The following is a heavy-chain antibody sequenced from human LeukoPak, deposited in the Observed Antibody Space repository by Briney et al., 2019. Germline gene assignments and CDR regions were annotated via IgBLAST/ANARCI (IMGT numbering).Heavy chain of an antibody. CDR1: GFTFGDYA. J-gene: IGHJ6*02. V-gene: IGHV3-49*03. CDR3: TRARIGLRELYYGMDV. Sequence: LTGGSLRLSCTASGFTFGDYAMSWFRQAPGKGLEWVGFIRSKAYGGTTEYAASVKGRFTISRDDSKSIAYLQMNSLKTEDTAVYYCTRARIGLRELYYGMDVWGQGTTVTVSS. D-gene: IGHD1-26*01. CDR2: IRSKAYGGTT.